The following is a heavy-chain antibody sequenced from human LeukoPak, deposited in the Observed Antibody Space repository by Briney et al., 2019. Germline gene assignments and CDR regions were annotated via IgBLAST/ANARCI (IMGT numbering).Heavy chain of an antibody. CDR2: VNADGSST. V-gene: IGHV3-74*01. Sequence: PGGSLRLSCAASGFILSTSWMHWVRQAPRKGLVWVSRVNADGSSTDYADSVRGRFTISRDNAMNTLYLQMNSLRAEDTGLYYCAKVVSGSRNAFDVWGQGTLVTVSS. J-gene: IGHJ3*01. CDR3: AKVVSGSRNAFDV. D-gene: IGHD3-22*01. CDR1: GFILSTSW.